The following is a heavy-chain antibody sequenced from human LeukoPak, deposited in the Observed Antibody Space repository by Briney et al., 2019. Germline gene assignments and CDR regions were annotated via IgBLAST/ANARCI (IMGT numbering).Heavy chain of an antibody. Sequence: GGSLRLSCAASGFTFSSYWMHWVRQAPGKGLVWVSRINSDGSSTSYADSVKGRFTISRDNAKNTLYLQMNSLRAEDTAVYYCASLWFGEFDFDYWGQGTLVTASS. D-gene: IGHD3-10*01. CDR3: ASLWFGEFDFDY. V-gene: IGHV3-74*01. J-gene: IGHJ4*02. CDR2: INSDGSST. CDR1: GFTFSSYW.